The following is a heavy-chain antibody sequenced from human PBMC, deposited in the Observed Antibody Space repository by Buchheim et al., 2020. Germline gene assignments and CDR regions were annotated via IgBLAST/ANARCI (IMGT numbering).Heavy chain of an antibody. Sequence: QVQLVESGGGLVKPGGSLRLSCAASGFTFSDYYMSWIRQAPGKGLEWVSYISSSGSTIYSADSVKGRFTISRDNAKNSLYLQMNSLRAEDTAVYYCARDPGYCTNGVCYTGIEYYYMDVWGKGTT. CDR2: ISSSGSTI. D-gene: IGHD2-8*01. CDR3: ARDPGYCTNGVCYTGIEYYYMDV. J-gene: IGHJ6*03. V-gene: IGHV3-11*01. CDR1: GFTFSDYY.